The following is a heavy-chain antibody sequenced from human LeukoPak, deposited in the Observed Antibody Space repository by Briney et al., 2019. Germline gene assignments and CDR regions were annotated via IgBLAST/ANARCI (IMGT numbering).Heavy chain of an antibody. D-gene: IGHD1-26*01. CDR2: ISGSGDRT. Sequence: PGGSLRLSCAASGLTFSIYAMSWVRQAPLKGLEWVSTISGSGDRTDYADSVKGRFTISRDNSKNTLYLQMNGLRAEDTAVYYCAKDRASSGSYSFDYWGQGTLVTVSS. CDR3: AKDRASSGSYSFDY. V-gene: IGHV3-23*01. CDR1: GLTFSIYA. J-gene: IGHJ4*02.